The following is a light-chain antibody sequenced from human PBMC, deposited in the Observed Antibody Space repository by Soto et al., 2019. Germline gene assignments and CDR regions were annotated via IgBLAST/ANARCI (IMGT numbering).Light chain of an antibody. CDR3: QQYGSSPLGT. V-gene: IGKV3-20*01. J-gene: IGKJ2*01. CDR1: QSVSSSY. Sequence: EIVLTQSPGTLSLSPGERATLSCRASQSVSSSYLAWYQQKPGQAPRLLIYGASSRATGIPDRFSGSGSGTDFTLTISRLEPEDFAVYYCQQYGSSPLGTFGQGNKLEIK. CDR2: GAS.